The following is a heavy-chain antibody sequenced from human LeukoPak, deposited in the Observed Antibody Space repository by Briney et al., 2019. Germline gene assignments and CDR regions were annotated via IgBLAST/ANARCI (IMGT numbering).Heavy chain of an antibody. CDR1: GYTFTIYA. CDR2: INTNTGNP. V-gene: IGHV7-4-1*02. Sequence: ASVKVPCKTSGYTFTIYAMNWVRQAPGQGLEWMGWINTNTGNPTYAQGFTGRFVFSLDTSVSTAYLQISSLKAEDTAVYYCARDELWFGDGMDVWGQGTTVTVSS. D-gene: IGHD3-10*01. J-gene: IGHJ6*02. CDR3: ARDELWFGDGMDV.